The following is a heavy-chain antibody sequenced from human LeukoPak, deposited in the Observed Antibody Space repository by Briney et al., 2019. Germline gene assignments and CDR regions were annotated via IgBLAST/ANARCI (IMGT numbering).Heavy chain of an antibody. Sequence: GESLKISCMGPGYKFTNYWVDWVRQMPGKGLERIGIIYPGDSATRNSPSFLGQVTFSADASSSTAYLRSSSLKASATAINYCARRLSIAPRLFDYWGQGTLVTVSS. D-gene: IGHD6-6*01. V-gene: IGHV5-51*01. CDR3: ARRLSIAPRLFDY. CDR1: GYKFTNYW. J-gene: IGHJ4*02. CDR2: IYPGDSAT.